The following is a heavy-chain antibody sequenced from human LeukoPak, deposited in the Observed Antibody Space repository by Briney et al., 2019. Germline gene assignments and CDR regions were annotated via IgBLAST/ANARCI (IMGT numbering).Heavy chain of an antibody. Sequence: SVKVSCKASGGTFSSYAISWVRQAPGQGLEWMGGIIPIFGTANYAQKFQGRVTITTDESTSTAYMELSSLRAEDTAVYYCAKSQQGYYRANWFDPWGQGTLVTVSS. CDR2: IIPIFGTA. CDR3: AKSQQGYYRANWFDP. D-gene: IGHD3-22*01. CDR1: GGTFSSYA. V-gene: IGHV1-69*05. J-gene: IGHJ5*02.